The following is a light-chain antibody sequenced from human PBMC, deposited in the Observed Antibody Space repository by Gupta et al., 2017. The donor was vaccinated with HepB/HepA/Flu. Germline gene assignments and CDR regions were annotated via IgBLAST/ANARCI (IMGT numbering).Light chain of an antibody. V-gene: IGKV4-1*01. CDR3: QQDNSTPGT. Sequence: PPDPAALSLGERATSNCKSSQSGIYSTNNKNYLAWYQQKPGQPPKLLIYGTSTRGAGVPDRCSGRGSGTDFTLTISSLQAEDFAIYYCQQDNSTPGTFGQGTKVEIK. CDR1: QSGIYSTNNKNY. J-gene: IGKJ1*01. CDR2: GTS.